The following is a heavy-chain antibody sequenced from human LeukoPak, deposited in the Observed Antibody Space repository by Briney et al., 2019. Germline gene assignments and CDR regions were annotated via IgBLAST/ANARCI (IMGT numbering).Heavy chain of an antibody. CDR2: IYWDDYK. J-gene: IGHJ4*02. CDR1: GFSLNTRDVG. V-gene: IGHV2-5*02. Sequence: SGPTLVNPTQTLTLTCTFSGFSLNTRDVGVGWIRQPPREALEWLALIYWDDYKHYSPSLKSRVSITKDTSKNQVVLTMTNVDPVDTATYYCAHTYSGNYWHWGQGALVTVSS. CDR3: AHTYSGNYWH. D-gene: IGHD1-26*01.